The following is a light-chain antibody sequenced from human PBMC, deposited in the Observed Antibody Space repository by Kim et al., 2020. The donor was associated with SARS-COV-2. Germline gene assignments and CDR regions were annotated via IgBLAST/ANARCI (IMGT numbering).Light chain of an antibody. V-gene: IGKV3-20*01. CDR1: QSVDSLF. J-gene: IGKJ1*01. Sequence: EIVLTQFPGTLSLSPGERATLSCRASQSVDSLFLAWYQQRPGQAPRLLIYGASDRATGIPDRFRVSGSGTDFTLTITSLEPEDFAVYYCQQSDSSFRTFGQGTKVEIK. CDR2: GAS. CDR3: QQSDSSFRT.